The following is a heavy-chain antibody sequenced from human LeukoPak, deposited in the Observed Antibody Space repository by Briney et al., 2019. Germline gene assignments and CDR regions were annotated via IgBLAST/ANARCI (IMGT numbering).Heavy chain of an antibody. Sequence: GGSLRLSYAASGFTFSDYYMSWIRQAPGKGLEWVSYISSSSSYTNYADSVKGRFTISRDNAKNSLYLQMNSLRAEDTAVYYCAGETYGSGSNDFDYWGQGTLVTVSS. CDR3: AGETYGSGSNDFDY. CDR2: ISSSSSYT. D-gene: IGHD3-10*01. V-gene: IGHV3-11*06. CDR1: GFTFSDYY. J-gene: IGHJ4*02.